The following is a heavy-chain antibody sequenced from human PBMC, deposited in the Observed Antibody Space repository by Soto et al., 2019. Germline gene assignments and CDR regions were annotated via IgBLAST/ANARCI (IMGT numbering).Heavy chain of an antibody. J-gene: IGHJ6*02. CDR2: IKQDGSEK. V-gene: IGHV3-7*03. CDR3: ARLGQIRDYYYGMDV. CDR1: GFTFSSYW. Sequence: GGSLRLSCAASGFTFSSYWMSWVRQAPGKGLEWVANIKQDGSEKYYVDSVKGRFTISRDNAKNSLYLQMNSLRAEDTAVYYCARLGQIRDYYYGMDVWGQGTTVTVSS. D-gene: IGHD3-16*01.